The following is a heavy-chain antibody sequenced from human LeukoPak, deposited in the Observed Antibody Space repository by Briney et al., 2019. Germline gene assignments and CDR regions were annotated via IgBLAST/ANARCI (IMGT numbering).Heavy chain of an antibody. V-gene: IGHV4-39*07. Sequence: SETLSLTCTVSGGSISSSNYYWSWIRQPPGKGLEWIGEINHSGSTDYNPSLKSRVTISVDTSKNQFSLKLSSVTAADTAVYYCARRHFWSGKGYFDYWGQGTLVTVSS. CDR2: INHSGST. CDR3: ARRHFWSGKGYFDY. CDR1: GGSISSSNYY. J-gene: IGHJ4*02. D-gene: IGHD3-3*02.